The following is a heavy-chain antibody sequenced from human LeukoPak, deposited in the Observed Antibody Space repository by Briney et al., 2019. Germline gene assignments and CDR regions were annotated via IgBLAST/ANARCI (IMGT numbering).Heavy chain of an antibody. J-gene: IGHJ4*02. CDR2: IWYDGSKT. CDR3: ARDDCSTTPCYAY. Sequence: GRSLGLSCTTSGFTFTNYGINWVRQAPGKGLEWAAAIWYDGSKTSYTDSVKGRFTVSRDISKNTVYLQMNGLKAEDTAVYYCARDDCSTTPCYAYWGQGTLVTVSS. V-gene: IGHV3-33*01. D-gene: IGHD2-2*01. CDR1: GFTFTNYG.